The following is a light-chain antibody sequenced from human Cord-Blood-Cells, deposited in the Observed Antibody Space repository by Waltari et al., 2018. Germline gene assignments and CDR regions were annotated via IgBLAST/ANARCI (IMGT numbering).Light chain of an antibody. CDR2: KAS. Sequence: DIQMTQSPFTLSASVGDRVTITCRASQSISSWLAWYQQKPGKAPKLLIYKASSLESGVPSRFSGSGSGTEFTLTISSLQPDDFAAYYCQQYNSYPYTVGQGTKLEIK. CDR3: QQYNSYPYT. V-gene: IGKV1-5*03. CDR1: QSISSW. J-gene: IGKJ2*01.